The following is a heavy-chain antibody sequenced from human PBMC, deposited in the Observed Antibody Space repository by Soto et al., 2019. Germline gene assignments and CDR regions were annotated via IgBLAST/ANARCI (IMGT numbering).Heavy chain of an antibody. CDR3: ARDEGIRGFDS. CDR2: IGGYNGLT. Sequence: QVQLVQSGDEVKKSGASVKVSCKASGYTFSNYGISWVRQAPGQGLEWMGWIGGYNGLTAYAQNVQGRVTMTIDTPTTTVFMEMTGLRSNDTAVYYCARDEGIRGFDSWGQGTLVTVSS. V-gene: IGHV1-18*04. D-gene: IGHD3-10*01. J-gene: IGHJ4*02. CDR1: GYTFSNYG.